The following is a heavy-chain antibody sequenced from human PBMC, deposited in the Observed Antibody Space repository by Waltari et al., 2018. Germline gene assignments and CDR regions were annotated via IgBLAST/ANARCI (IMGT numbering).Heavy chain of an antibody. CDR1: GDSVSTPSW. CDR2: VHGSGRI. V-gene: IGHV4-4*02. CDR3: ARDRGRGLYLDT. J-gene: IGHJ5*02. Sequence: QLQLQESGPGLVKPSGTLSLSCAVSGDSVSTPSWWSWGRQSPQKGLEWIGQVHGSGRINYNPSFASRVTMSLDTSKNQFSLKVTSATAADTAVYYCARDRGRGLYLDTWGPGTLVTVSP. D-gene: IGHD2-15*01.